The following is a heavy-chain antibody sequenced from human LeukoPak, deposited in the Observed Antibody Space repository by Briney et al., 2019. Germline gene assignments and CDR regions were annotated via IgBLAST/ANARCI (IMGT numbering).Heavy chain of an antibody. CDR2: ISGSGGST. CDR3: AKWAPITMIVVVGDAFDI. Sequence: GGSLRLSCAASGFTFSSYAMSWVRQAPGKGLEWVPAISGSGGSTYYADSVKGRFTISRDNSKNTLYLQMNSLRAEDTAVYYCAKWAPITMIVVVGDAFDIWGQGTMVTVSS. D-gene: IGHD3-22*01. J-gene: IGHJ3*02. V-gene: IGHV3-23*01. CDR1: GFTFSSYA.